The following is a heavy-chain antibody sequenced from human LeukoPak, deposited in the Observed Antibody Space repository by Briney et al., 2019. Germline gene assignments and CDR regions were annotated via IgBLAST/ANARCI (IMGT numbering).Heavy chain of an antibody. V-gene: IGHV3-23*01. CDR1: GFTFSSHG. D-gene: IGHD3-16*01. J-gene: IGHJ1*01. CDR3: AKVDAWGRYKH. Sequence: GGSLRLSCAASGFTFSSHGMNWVRQAPGKGLEWVSGISPSGGITYYTDSVKGRFTISRDNSKNTVSLQMNSLRGEDTAVYYCAKVDAWGRYKHWGQGTLVTVSS. CDR2: ISPSGGIT.